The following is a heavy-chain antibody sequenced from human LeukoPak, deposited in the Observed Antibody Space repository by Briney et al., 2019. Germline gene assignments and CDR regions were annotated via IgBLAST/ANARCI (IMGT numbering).Heavy chain of an antibody. J-gene: IGHJ4*02. CDR3: ARDQMNIAAAGAYFDY. D-gene: IGHD6-13*01. CDR1: GYTFTSFG. Sequence: ASVKVSCKASGYTFTSFGISWVRQAPGQGLEWMGWIGAYNGNTKYGRKLQGRVTMTTDTSTSTAYMELRSLRSDDAAVYYCARDQMNIAAAGAYFDYWGQGTLVTVSS. CDR2: IGAYNGNT. V-gene: IGHV1-18*01.